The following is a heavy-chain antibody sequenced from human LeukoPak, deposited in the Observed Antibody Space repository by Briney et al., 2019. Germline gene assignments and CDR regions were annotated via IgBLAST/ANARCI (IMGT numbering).Heavy chain of an antibody. CDR3: ARAYGSGYLYYYYAMDV. V-gene: IGHV3-7*03. Sequence: TGGSLRLSCAASGFTFNNYWMSWVRQAPGKGLEWVANIKHDEIEKYYVDSVKGRFTISRDNAKNSLYLQMNSLRAEDTAVYYCARAYGSGYLYYYYAMDVWGQGTTVTVSS. CDR1: GFTFNNYW. D-gene: IGHD3-22*01. CDR2: IKHDEIEK. J-gene: IGHJ6*02.